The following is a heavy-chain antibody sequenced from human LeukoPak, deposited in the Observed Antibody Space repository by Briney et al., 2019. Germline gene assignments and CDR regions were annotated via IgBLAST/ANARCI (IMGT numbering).Heavy chain of an antibody. CDR2: IYHSGST. CDR1: GFTFSSYA. V-gene: IGHV4-4*02. CDR3: ARGPYSGSYYSVNAFDI. D-gene: IGHD1-26*01. Sequence: GSLRLSCAASGFTFSSYAMSWVRQPPGKGLEWIGEIYHSGSTNYNPSLKSRVTISVDTSKNQFSLKLSSVTAADTAAYYCARGPYSGSYYSVNAFDIWGQGTMVTVSS. J-gene: IGHJ3*02.